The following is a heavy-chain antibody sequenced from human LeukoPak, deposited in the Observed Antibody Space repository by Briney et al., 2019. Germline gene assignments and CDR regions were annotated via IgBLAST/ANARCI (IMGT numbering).Heavy chain of an antibody. J-gene: IGHJ4*02. CDR1: GFTVSSNY. Sequence: GGSLRLSCAASGFTVSSNYMSWVRQAPGKGLEWVSVIYSGGSTYYADSVKGRFTISRDNSKNTLYLQMNSLRAEDTAVYYCARGQYDILTGYSEPIDYWGQGTLVTVSS. V-gene: IGHV3-66*01. CDR2: IYSGGST. D-gene: IGHD3-9*01. CDR3: ARGQYDILTGYSEPIDY.